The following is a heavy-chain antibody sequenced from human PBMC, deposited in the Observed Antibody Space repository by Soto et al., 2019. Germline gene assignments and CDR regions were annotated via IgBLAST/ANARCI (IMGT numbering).Heavy chain of an antibody. Sequence: SETLSLTCTVSGGCVSSGSYYWSWIRQPPGKGLEWIGYIYYSGSTNYNPSLKSRVTISVDTSKNQFSLKLSSVTAADTAVYYCARDSEELGFDYWGQGTLVTVS. V-gene: IGHV4-61*01. CDR3: ARDSEELGFDY. CDR1: GGCVSSGSYY. D-gene: IGHD7-27*01. CDR2: IYYSGST. J-gene: IGHJ4*02.